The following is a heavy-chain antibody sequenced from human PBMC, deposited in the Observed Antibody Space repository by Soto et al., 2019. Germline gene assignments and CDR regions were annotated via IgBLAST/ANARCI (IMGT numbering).Heavy chain of an antibody. CDR3: ARSGIVVVPAAPGFDP. Sequence: QVQLQESGPGLVKPSQTLSLTCTVSGGSISSGGYYWSWIRQHPGKGLEWIGYIYYSGSTYYNPSLKSRVTISVDTSKNQFSLKLSSVTAADTAVYYCARSGIVVVPAAPGFDPWGQGTLVTVSS. CDR2: IYYSGST. V-gene: IGHV4-31*03. D-gene: IGHD2-2*01. CDR1: GGSISSGGYY. J-gene: IGHJ5*02.